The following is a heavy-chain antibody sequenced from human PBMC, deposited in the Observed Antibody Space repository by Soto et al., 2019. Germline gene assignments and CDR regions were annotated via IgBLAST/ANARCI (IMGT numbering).Heavy chain of an antibody. CDR1: GFTFRNYG. Sequence: GGSLRLSCASSGFTFRNYGMNWVRQAPGKGLEWVSYIGIGSSTKYYADSVKGRFTISRDNAKNSLYLQMNSLRAEDTAVYYCARVGDGYNLYFDYWGQGTLVTVSS. V-gene: IGHV3-48*01. CDR3: ARVGDGYNLYFDY. J-gene: IGHJ4*02. CDR2: IGIGSSTK. D-gene: IGHD5-12*01.